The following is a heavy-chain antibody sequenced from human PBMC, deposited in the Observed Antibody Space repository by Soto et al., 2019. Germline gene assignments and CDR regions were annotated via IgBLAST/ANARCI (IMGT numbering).Heavy chain of an antibody. Sequence: QVQLQESGPGLVKPSETLSLTCTVSGGSISSYYWSWIRQPPGKGLEWIGYIYYSGSTNYNPSLKGRVTISVDTSKSQFALKLSSVTAADTAVYYCARRPMGVGASYWYFDLWGRGTLVTVSS. V-gene: IGHV4-59*08. CDR3: ARRPMGVGASYWYFDL. J-gene: IGHJ2*01. D-gene: IGHD1-26*01. CDR2: IYYSGST. CDR1: GGSISSYY.